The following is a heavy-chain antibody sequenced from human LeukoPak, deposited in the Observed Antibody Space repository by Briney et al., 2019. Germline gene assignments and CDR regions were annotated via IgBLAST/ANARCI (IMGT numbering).Heavy chain of an antibody. J-gene: IGHJ4*02. V-gene: IGHV1-8*02. CDR2: MNPNSGNT. CDR1: GYTFTGYY. Sequence: GASVKVSCKASGYTFTGYYMHWVRQAPGQGLEWMGWMNPNSGNTGYAQKFQGRVTMTRNTSISTAYMELSRLRSDDTAVYYCARPSDSGYDFDYWGQGTLVTVSS. D-gene: IGHD5-12*01. CDR3: ARPSDSGYDFDY.